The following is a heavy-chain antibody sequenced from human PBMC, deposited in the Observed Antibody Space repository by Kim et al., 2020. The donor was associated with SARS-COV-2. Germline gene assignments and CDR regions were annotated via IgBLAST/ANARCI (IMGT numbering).Heavy chain of an antibody. CDR2: DGGSK. D-gene: IGHD3-3*02. Sequence: DGGSKYYPDSVKGRFTTSRDNANNMVYLQMNSLRVDDTAIYYCTSIFEYWGQGALVTVSS. J-gene: IGHJ4*02. CDR3: TSIFEY. V-gene: IGHV3-74*01.